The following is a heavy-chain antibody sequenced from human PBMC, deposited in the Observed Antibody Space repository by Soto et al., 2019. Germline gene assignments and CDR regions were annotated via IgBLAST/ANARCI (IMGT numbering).Heavy chain of an antibody. CDR1: GGTFSSYA. CDR2: IIPIFGTA. Sequence: SVKVSCKASGGTFSSYAISWVRQAPGQGLEWMGGIIPIFGTANYAQKFQGRVTITADESTSTAYMELSSLRSEDTAVYYCARAGGYRRSKVIYGMDVWGQGTTVTVSS. V-gene: IGHV1-69*13. CDR3: ARAGGYRRSKVIYGMDV. D-gene: IGHD6-13*01. J-gene: IGHJ6*02.